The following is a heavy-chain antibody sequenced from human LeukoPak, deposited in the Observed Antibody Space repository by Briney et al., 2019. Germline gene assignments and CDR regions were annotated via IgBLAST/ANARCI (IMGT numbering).Heavy chain of an antibody. V-gene: IGHV3-48*03. Sequence: GGSLSLSCAASGFTFSSYEMNWVRQAPGKGLEWVSYISSSGSTIYYADSVKGRFTISRDNAKNSLYLQMNSLRAEDTAVYYCARVGIWGSYNWFDPWGQGTLVTVSS. J-gene: IGHJ5*02. D-gene: IGHD2/OR15-2a*01. CDR1: GFTFSSYE. CDR2: ISSSGSTI. CDR3: ARVGIWGSYNWFDP.